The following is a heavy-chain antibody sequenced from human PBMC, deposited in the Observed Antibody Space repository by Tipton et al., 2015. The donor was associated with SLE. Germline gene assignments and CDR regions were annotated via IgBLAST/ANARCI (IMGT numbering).Heavy chain of an antibody. V-gene: IGHV4-61*09. Sequence: TLSLTCTVSGGSFGSGGYYWTWVRQSAGKGLEYIGHVYYLGATNYSPSFESRVAMSVDTSKNQFSLRLRSVTAADTAVYFCARDTYCSGGSCFDWYFDLWGRGTLVTVSS. CDR3: ARDTYCSGGSCFDWYFDL. D-gene: IGHD2-15*01. CDR1: GGSFGSGGYY. CDR2: VYYLGAT. J-gene: IGHJ2*01.